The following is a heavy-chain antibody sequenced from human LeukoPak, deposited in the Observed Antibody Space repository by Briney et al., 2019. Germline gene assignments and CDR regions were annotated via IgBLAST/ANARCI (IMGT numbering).Heavy chain of an antibody. CDR1: GFTFSSYA. J-gene: IGHJ4*02. CDR2: ISGSGGST. CDR3: AKDLVPDYYDSSGYYY. D-gene: IGHD3-22*01. Sequence: GGSLRLSCAASGFTFSSYAMSWVRQAPGKGLDWVSAISGSGGSTYYADSVKGRFTISRDNSNNTLYLQMNSLRAEDTAVYYCAKDLVPDYYDSSGYYYWGQGTLVTVSS. V-gene: IGHV3-23*01.